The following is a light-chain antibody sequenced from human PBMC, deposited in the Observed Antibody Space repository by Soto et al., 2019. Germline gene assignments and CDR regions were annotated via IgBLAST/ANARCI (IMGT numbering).Light chain of an antibody. Sequence: EIVLTQSPGTLSLSPGERATLSCRASQSVRSNYLAWYQQKHGQAPRLIIYTSSPRDTGIPDRFSGSGSGTDFTLTISRLEHEDFAIYYCQQYRHLPQTFGQGTQVEIK. CDR1: QSVRSNY. CDR3: QQYRHLPQT. CDR2: TSS. J-gene: IGKJ1*01. V-gene: IGKV3-20*01.